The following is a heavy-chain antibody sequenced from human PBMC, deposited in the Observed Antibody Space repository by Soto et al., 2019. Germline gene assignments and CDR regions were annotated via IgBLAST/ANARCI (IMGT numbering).Heavy chain of an antibody. CDR3: APGTAMVIVY. D-gene: IGHD5-18*01. Sequence: GLVNVSCKASGYTFTRFAMHWVRQAPGQRLEWMGWINAGNGYTKYSQKFEDRVTINRDTSASTVYMELSSLRSEDTAVYYCAPGTAMVIVYWGRGNLVPVSA. J-gene: IGHJ4*02. V-gene: IGHV1-3*01. CDR2: INAGNGYT. CDR1: GYTFTRFA.